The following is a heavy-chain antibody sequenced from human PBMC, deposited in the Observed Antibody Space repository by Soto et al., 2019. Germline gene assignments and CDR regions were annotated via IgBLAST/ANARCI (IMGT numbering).Heavy chain of an antibody. J-gene: IGHJ5*02. CDR2: IIPIFETA. Sequence: QVHLVQSGAEVTKAGSSVKVSCKASGGTFSSHAFSWVRQAPGQGLEWVGGIIPIFETADYAQEFQGRVTISADESTNTVILDLTNLRSDDTVIYCCAIGDRSSCIGNPWRPGTQVTVS. D-gene: IGHD4-17*01. CDR3: AIGDRSSCIGNP. CDR1: GGTFSSHA. V-gene: IGHV1-69*01.